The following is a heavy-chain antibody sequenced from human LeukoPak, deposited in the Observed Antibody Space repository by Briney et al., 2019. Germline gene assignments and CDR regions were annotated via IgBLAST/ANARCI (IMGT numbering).Heavy chain of an antibody. D-gene: IGHD6-19*01. CDR3: AKVGGWEAVAGTSGQFDY. CDR2: ISTSGGST. Sequence: GGSLRLSCAASGFTFSSYAMSWVRQAPGKGLEWVSAISTSGGSTYYADSVKGRFTISRDISKNTLYLQMNSLRAEDTAVYYCAKVGGWEAVAGTSGQFDYWGQGTLVTVSS. CDR1: GFTFSSYA. V-gene: IGHV3-23*01. J-gene: IGHJ4*02.